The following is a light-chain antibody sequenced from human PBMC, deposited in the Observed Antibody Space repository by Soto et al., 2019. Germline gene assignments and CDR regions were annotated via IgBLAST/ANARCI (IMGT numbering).Light chain of an antibody. CDR1: SRDVGSYNL. V-gene: IGLV2-23*01. J-gene: IGLJ1*01. CDR2: EGT. Sequence: QSALTQPASVSGSPGQSITISCTVTSRDVGSYNLVSWYQQHPGNAPKLIIYEGTKRPSGVSYRFSGSKSGNTASLTISGLQEEDEGDYHCCSFAGSSTYVFGTGTKVTVL. CDR3: CSFAGSSTYV.